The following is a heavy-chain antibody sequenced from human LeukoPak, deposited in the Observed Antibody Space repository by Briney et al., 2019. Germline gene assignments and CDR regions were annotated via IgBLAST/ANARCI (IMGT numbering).Heavy chain of an antibody. CDR2: ISSSGRTI. V-gene: IGHV3-48*04. CDR3: ATEGYDFWSGAELGD. D-gene: IGHD3-3*01. J-gene: IGHJ4*02. Sequence: PGGSLKLLWSASGFPFSRYSMNLVRQAPGEGLGWVSSISSSGRTIYYGESVKGRFPIPRGHAKNSLYLQMNSLRSEDMAVYYGATEGYDFWSGAELGDWGQGTLVTVCS. CDR1: GFPFSRYS.